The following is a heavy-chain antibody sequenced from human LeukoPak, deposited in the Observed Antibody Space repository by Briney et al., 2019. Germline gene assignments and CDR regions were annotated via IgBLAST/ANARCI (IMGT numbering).Heavy chain of an antibody. D-gene: IGHD4-11*01. Sequence: GGPLRLSCAASRFTFSSYATHWVRQAPGKGLEWVAVISYDGSNKYYADSVKGRFTISRDNSKNTLYLQMNSLRAEDTAVYYCARALTVNLDYWGQGTLVTVSS. CDR3: ARALTVNLDY. V-gene: IGHV3-30-3*01. CDR2: ISYDGSNK. J-gene: IGHJ4*02. CDR1: RFTFSSYA.